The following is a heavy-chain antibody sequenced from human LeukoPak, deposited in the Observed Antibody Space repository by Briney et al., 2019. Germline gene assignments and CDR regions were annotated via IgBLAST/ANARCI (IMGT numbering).Heavy chain of an antibody. V-gene: IGHV3-21*01. D-gene: IGHD7-27*01. J-gene: IGHJ3*02. CDR1: GFSFMNAW. CDR3: ARAKLTGDFDI. Sequence: GGSLRLSCAASGFSFMNAWMIWVRQAPGKGLEWVSSISSSSSYIYYADSVKGRFTISRDNAKNSLYLQMNSLRAEDTAVYYCARAKLTGDFDIWGQGTMVTVSS. CDR2: ISSSSSYI.